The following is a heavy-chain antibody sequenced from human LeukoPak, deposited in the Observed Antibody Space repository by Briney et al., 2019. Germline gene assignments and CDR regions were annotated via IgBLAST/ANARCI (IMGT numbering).Heavy chain of an antibody. CDR3: ARQGDYRYPFDS. CDR2: VYYSRST. V-gene: IGHV4-59*08. J-gene: IGHJ4*02. CDR1: GGSISSYY. Sequence: SETLSLTCTVSGGSISSYYWSWIRQSPGKGLEWIGYVYYSRSTNYNPSLKGRVTISVDTSKSQFSLKLTSVTAADTAVYYCARQGDYRYPFDSWGQGTLVTVSS. D-gene: IGHD3-16*02.